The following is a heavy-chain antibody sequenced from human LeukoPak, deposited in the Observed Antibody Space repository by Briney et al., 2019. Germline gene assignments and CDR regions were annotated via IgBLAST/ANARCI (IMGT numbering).Heavy chain of an antibody. Sequence: ASVKVSCKASGYDFTSVGITWVRPAPGQGLEWMGWISPCNGNTRYVQKLQGRVTMTTDTSTSTAYMELRSLRFDDTAVYYCARAGSGSGWYFDYWGQGTLVTVSS. D-gene: IGHD6-19*01. V-gene: IGHV1-18*01. J-gene: IGHJ4*02. CDR2: ISPCNGNT. CDR3: ARAGSGSGWYFDY. CDR1: GYDFTSVG.